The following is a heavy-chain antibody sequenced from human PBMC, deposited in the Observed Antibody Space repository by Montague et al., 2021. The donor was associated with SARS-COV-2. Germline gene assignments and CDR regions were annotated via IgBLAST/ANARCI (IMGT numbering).Heavy chain of an antibody. D-gene: IGHD1-26*01. CDR2: IYYDGST. J-gene: IGHJ4*02. Sequence: SATLSLTCTISGGSIRSYYWSWIRQTPGKGLERIGYIYYDGSTNYNPSLKSRVTMSVDSSKNQFSLRLSSVTAADTAVYYCARYGSYFEHWGQGTLVTVSS. CDR1: GGSIRSYY. V-gene: IGHV4-59*03. CDR3: ARYGSYFEH.